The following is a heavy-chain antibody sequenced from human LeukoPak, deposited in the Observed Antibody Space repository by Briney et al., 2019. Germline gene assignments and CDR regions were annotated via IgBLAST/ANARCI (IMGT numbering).Heavy chain of an antibody. Sequence: SVKVSCTASGGTSSSYAISWVRQAPGQGLEWMGGIIPIFGTANYAQKFQGRVTITADKSTSTAYMELSSLRSEDTAVYYCASPADYSFGFDPWGQGTLVTVSS. D-gene: IGHD3-10*01. CDR1: GGTSSSYA. V-gene: IGHV1-69*06. J-gene: IGHJ5*02. CDR3: ASPADYSFGFDP. CDR2: IIPIFGTA.